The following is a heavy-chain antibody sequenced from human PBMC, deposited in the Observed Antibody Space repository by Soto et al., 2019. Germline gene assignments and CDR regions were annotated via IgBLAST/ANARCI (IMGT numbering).Heavy chain of an antibody. J-gene: IGHJ4*02. D-gene: IGHD6-19*01. CDR1: GFSFSNYA. Sequence: PGGSLRLSCAASGFSFSNYAVHWVRQAPGKGLEWVAVIWYDGSNKYYADSVKGRFTISRDNSKNTLYLQMNSLRSEDTAVYYCAREVEYTSAFGISSSFDYWGQGTLVTVSS. CDR3: AREVEYTSAFGISSSFDY. CDR2: IWYDGSNK. V-gene: IGHV3-33*01.